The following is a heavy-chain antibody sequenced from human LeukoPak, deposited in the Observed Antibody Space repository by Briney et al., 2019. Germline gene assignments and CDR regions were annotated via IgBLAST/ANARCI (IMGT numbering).Heavy chain of an antibody. CDR1: GGSISGYY. CDR2: IYYSGST. CDR3: ARGDQLLYY. V-gene: IGHV4-59*01. D-gene: IGHD2-2*01. J-gene: IGHJ4*02. Sequence: SETLSLTCTVSGGSISGYYWGWIRQPPGKGLEWIGYIYYSGSTNYNPSLKSRVTISVDTSKNQFSLKLSSVTAADTAVYYCARGDQLLYYWGQGTLVTVSS.